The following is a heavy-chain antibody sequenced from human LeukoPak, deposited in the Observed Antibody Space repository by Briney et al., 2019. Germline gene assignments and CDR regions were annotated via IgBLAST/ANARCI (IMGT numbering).Heavy chain of an antibody. CDR2: ISAYNGNT. J-gene: IGHJ4*02. V-gene: IGHV1-18*01. Sequence: ASVKVSCKASGYTFTSYGISWVRQAPGQGLEWMGRISAYNGNTNYAQKLQGRVTMTTDTSTSTAYMELRSLRSDDTAVYYCARLHYDYVWGSYRSYYFDYWGQGTLVTVSS. CDR1: GYTFTSYG. CDR3: ARLHYDYVWGSYRSYYFDY. D-gene: IGHD3-16*02.